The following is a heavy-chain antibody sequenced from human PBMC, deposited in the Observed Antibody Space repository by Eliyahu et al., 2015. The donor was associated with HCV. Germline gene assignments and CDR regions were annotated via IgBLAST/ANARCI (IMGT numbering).Heavy chain of an antibody. CDR3: AADTGRESQSYFYFMDV. V-gene: IGHV1-58*01. D-gene: IGHD2-8*02. J-gene: IGHJ6*02. CDR1: GFTFTSXA. Sequence: QMQLVQSGPEVRKPGTSVKVSCKASGFTFTSXAVQWVRQARGQRLXWIGRIVVGSGNTNYAEKFQERVTITRDVSSDTAYLELSSLRSEDTAVYFCAADTGRESQSYFYFMDVWGQGTTVTVSS. CDR2: IVVGSGNT.